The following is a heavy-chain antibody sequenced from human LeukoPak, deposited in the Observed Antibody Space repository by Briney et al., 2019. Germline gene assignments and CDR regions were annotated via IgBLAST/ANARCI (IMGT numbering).Heavy chain of an antibody. D-gene: IGHD3-16*01. CDR3: ASSDYVWGKPFYSDY. CDR2: ISSSGSTI. V-gene: IGHV3-48*03. J-gene: IGHJ4*02. CDR1: GFTFSSYE. Sequence: GGSLRLSCAASGFTFSSYEMNWVRQAPGKGLEWVSYISSSGSTIYYADSVKGRFTISRDNAKNSLYLQMNSLRPEDTAVYYCASSDYVWGKPFYSDYWGQGTLVTVSS.